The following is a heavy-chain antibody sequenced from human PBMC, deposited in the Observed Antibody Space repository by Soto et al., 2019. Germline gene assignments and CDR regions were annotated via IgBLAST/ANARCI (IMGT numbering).Heavy chain of an antibody. J-gene: IGHJ4*02. CDR3: AKASHSGYDYGCDY. D-gene: IGHD5-12*01. V-gene: IGHV3-23*01. CDR1: GFTFSSYA. CDR2: ISGSGGST. Sequence: GGSLRLSCAASGFTFSSYAMSWVRQAPGKGLEWVSAISGSGGSTYYADSVKGRFTISRDNSKNTLYLQMNSLRAEDTAVYYCAKASHSGYDYGCDYWGQGTLVTVSS.